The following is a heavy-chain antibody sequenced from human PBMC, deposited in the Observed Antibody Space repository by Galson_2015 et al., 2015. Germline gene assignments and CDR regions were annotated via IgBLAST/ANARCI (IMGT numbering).Heavy chain of an antibody. CDR3: AKDWGAYRHYFDY. CDR1: GFTFSSYA. J-gene: IGHJ4*02. D-gene: IGHD7-27*01. Sequence: SLRLSCAASGFTFSSYAISWVRQAPGKGLEWVSAISGSGGSTYYADSVKGRFTISRDNSKNTLYLQMNSLRAEDTAVYYCAKDWGAYRHYFDYWGQGTLVTVSS. CDR2: ISGSGGST. V-gene: IGHV3-23*01.